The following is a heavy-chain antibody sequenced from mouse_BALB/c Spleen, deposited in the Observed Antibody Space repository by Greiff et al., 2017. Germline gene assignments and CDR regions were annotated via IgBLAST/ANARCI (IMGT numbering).Heavy chain of an antibody. Sequence: VHVKQSGPELVKPGASVKISCKASGYSFTGYFMNWVMQSHGTSLEWIGRINPYNGDTFYNQKFKGKATLTVDKSSSTAHMELRSLASEDSAVYYCARINYGYVKGYFDYWGQGTTLTVSS. CDR1: GYSFTGYF. V-gene: IGHV1-20*02. CDR3: ARINYGYVKGYFDY. CDR2: INPYNGDT. J-gene: IGHJ2*01. D-gene: IGHD1-2*01.